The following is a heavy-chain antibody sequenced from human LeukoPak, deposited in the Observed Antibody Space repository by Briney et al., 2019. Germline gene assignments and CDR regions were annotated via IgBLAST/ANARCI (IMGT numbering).Heavy chain of an antibody. D-gene: IGHD1-7*01. CDR2: ISSSSSTI. CDR1: GFTFSSYW. Sequence: GGSLRLSCAASGFTFSSYWMNWVRQAPGKGLEWVSYISSSSSTIYYADSVKGRLTISRDNTKMSLYLRMNSLRDEDTAVYYCAPHRDGNYPFDYWGQGTLVTVSS. CDR3: APHRDGNYPFDY. J-gene: IGHJ4*02. V-gene: IGHV3-48*02.